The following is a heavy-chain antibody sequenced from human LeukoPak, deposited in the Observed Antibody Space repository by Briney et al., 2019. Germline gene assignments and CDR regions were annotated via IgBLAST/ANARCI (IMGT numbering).Heavy chain of an antibody. CDR1: GGSISSGGYY. CDR2: IYYSGST. Sequence: SETQSLTCTVSGGSISSGGYYWSWIRQHPGKGLEWIGYIYYSGSTYYNPSLKSRVTISVDTSKNQFSLKLSSVTAADTAVYYCARHYYYDSSGYRSDAFDIWGQGTMVTVSS. D-gene: IGHD3-22*01. J-gene: IGHJ3*02. CDR3: ARHYYYDSSGYRSDAFDI. V-gene: IGHV4-31*03.